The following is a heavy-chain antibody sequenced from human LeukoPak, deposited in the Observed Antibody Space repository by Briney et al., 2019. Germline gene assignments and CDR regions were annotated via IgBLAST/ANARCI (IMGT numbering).Heavy chain of an antibody. Sequence: PGGSLRLSCAASGFTFSNAWMSWVRQAPGKGLEWVSAISGSGGSTYYADSVKGRFTISRDNSKNTLYLQMNSLRAEDTAVYYCAKDTLWFGKRPRPGWFDPWGQGTLVTVSS. D-gene: IGHD3-10*01. CDR2: ISGSGGST. J-gene: IGHJ5*02. V-gene: IGHV3-23*01. CDR1: GFTFSNAW. CDR3: AKDTLWFGKRPRPGWFDP.